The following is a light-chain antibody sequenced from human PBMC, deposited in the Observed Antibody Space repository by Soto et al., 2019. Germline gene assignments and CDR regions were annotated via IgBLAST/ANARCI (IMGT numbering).Light chain of an antibody. CDR2: EVS. CDR3: SSYAGSSTHVL. CDR1: SSDVGGYNY. J-gene: IGLJ2*01. V-gene: IGLV2-8*01. Sequence: QSALTQPPSAYGSPGQSVTISCTGTSSDVGGYNYVSWYQQHPGKAPKVMIYEVSKRPSGVPDRFSGSKSANTASLTVSGLQADDEADYYCSSYAGSSTHVLFGGGTKVTVL.